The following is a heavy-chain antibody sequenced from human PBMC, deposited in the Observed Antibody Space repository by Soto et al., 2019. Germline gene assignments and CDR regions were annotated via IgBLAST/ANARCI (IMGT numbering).Heavy chain of an antibody. CDR3: AKSFSSNWYDYFNY. Sequence: GGSLRLSCVASRFTFTSYAMSWVRQAPGKGLEWVSAISGSGDRTYYADSVKGRFTISRDTSKNTLSLQMNSLRAEDTALYYCAKSFSSNWYDYFNYWGQGTLVTVSS. CDR1: RFTFTSYA. V-gene: IGHV3-23*01. J-gene: IGHJ4*02. CDR2: ISGSGDRT. D-gene: IGHD6-13*01.